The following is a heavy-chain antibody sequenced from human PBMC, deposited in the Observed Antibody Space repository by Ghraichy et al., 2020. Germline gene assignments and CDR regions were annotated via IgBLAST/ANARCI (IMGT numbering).Heavy chain of an antibody. CDR3: ARPEGGGRYCGGDGQTDAFAI. CDR2: IYYSGST. J-gene: IGHJ3*02. D-gene: IGHD2-21*02. Sequence: SETLSLTCTVSGGSISSSSYYWGWIRQPPGKGLEWIGSIYYSGSTYYNPSLKSRVTISVDTSKNQFSLKLSSVTAADTAVYYCARPEGGGRYCGGDGQTDAFAIWGQGTMVTVSS. V-gene: IGHV4-39*01. CDR1: GGSISSSSYY.